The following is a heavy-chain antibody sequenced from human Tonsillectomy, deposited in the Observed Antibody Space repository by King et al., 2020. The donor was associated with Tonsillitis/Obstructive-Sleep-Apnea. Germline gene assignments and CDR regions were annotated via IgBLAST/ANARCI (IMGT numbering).Heavy chain of an antibody. Sequence: VQLVESGGGLVQPGGSLRLSCAASGFTFSSYEMNWVRQAPGKGLEWVSYISSSGSTIYYADSVKGRFTISRDNAKNSLYLQMNSLRAEDTAVYYCARGPGVGAINTDYWGQGTLVTVSS. J-gene: IGHJ4*02. CDR1: GFTFSSYE. CDR3: ARGPGVGAINTDY. V-gene: IGHV3-48*03. CDR2: ISSSGSTI. D-gene: IGHD1-26*01.